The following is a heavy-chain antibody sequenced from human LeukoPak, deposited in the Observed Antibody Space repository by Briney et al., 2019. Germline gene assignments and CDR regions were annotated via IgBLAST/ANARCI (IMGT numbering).Heavy chain of an antibody. Sequence: GGSLRLSCAASGFTFSSYAMHWVRQAPGKGLEWVAVISYDGSNKYYADSVKGRFTISRDNSKNTLYLQMNSLRDEDTAVYYCAREADYDFWSGYLGYYGMDVWGQGTTVTVSS. CDR3: AREADYDFWSGYLGYYGMDV. J-gene: IGHJ6*02. CDR1: GFTFSSYA. D-gene: IGHD3-3*01. CDR2: ISYDGSNK. V-gene: IGHV3-30-3*01.